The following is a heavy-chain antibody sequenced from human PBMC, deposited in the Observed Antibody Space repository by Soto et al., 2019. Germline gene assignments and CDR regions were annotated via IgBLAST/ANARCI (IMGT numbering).Heavy chain of an antibody. V-gene: IGHV1-18*01. Sequence: QDQLVQSGVEVKKPGASVKVSCKSSGYSFTNYGITWVRQAPGQGFEWMGWISGYNGNTNYAQKFQGRVTLTTDASTSPAYLELRSLRSDDTAVYYCARDRGVAPPVAGNTHYYYYMDVWGKGTTVTVSS. CDR1: GYSFTNYG. D-gene: IGHD6-19*01. J-gene: IGHJ6*03. CDR2: ISGYNGNT. CDR3: ARDRGVAPPVAGNTHYYYYMDV.